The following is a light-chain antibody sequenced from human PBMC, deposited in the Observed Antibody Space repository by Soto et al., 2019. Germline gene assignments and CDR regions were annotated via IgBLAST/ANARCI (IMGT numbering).Light chain of an antibody. CDR2: DAS. V-gene: IGKV1-5*01. CDR1: QSISSW. Sequence: DVQMTQSPSTLSASVGDRVTXXXXASQSISSWLAWYQQKPGKAPKLLIYDASSLESGVPSRFSGSGSGTEFTLTISSLQPEDFASYYCQKLDTYPLTFGQGTLLE. J-gene: IGKJ5*01. CDR3: QKLDTYPLT.